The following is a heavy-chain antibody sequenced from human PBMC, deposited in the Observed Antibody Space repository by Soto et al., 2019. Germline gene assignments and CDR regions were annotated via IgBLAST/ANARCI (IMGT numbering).Heavy chain of an antibody. J-gene: IGHJ4*02. D-gene: IGHD7-27*01. V-gene: IGHV3-74*01. CDR3: TRGGTRTTYWGLFDS. Sequence: EVKVVESGGGLVQPGGSLRLSCAAFVFTFSDNWMHWVRQPPGKGPVWVSRISGDASSTSYADSVKGRFTISRDSAKNTVYLQMDSLRVEDTAVYYCTRGGTRTTYWGLFDSWGQGTLVTVSS. CDR1: VFTFSDNW. CDR2: ISGDASST.